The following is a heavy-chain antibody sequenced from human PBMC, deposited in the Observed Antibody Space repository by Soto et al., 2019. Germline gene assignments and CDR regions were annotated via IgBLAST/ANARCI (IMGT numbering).Heavy chain of an antibody. CDR2: VNAANGNT. J-gene: IGHJ4*02. Sequence: ASVKVSCKASAYTFTTYPIHWVRQAPGQRLEWMGWVNAANGNTEYSQKLQGRVTITRDTSASTVYMELSSLRSEDTAVYYCAREVVAATGRSDGHWGQGTLVTVSS. V-gene: IGHV1-3*01. CDR3: AREVVAATGRSDGH. D-gene: IGHD6-13*01. CDR1: AYTFTTYP.